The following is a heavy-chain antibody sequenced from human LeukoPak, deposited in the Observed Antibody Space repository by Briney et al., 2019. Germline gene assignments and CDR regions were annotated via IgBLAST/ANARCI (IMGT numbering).Heavy chain of an antibody. V-gene: IGHV1-69*04. D-gene: IGHD3-16*01. CDR1: GYIFTTNA. J-gene: IGHJ3*02. CDR2: IIPVLGVS. Sequence: GASVKVSCKTSGYIFTTNAINWVRQARGQGLEWMGRIIPVLGVSKFAQKFQGRVTITAEKSTNTAHMELSRLESGDTAVYYCTREGIYAPDPSSYHRDAFDIWGQGTEVIVSS. CDR3: TREGIYAPDPSSYHRDAFDI.